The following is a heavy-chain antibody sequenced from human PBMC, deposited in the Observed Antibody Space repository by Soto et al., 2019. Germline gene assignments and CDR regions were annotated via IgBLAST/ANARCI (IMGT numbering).Heavy chain of an antibody. D-gene: IGHD6-25*01. V-gene: IGHV1-18*04. CDR1: GYTFTSYG. CDR3: VRDPQRNDY. J-gene: IGHJ4*02. Sequence: QVQLVQSGAEVKKPGASVKISCKASGYTFTSYGISWVRQAPGQGLQWMGWISANSGKTDYAQNLQGRVTFTTDTSTSIAYMELRRLTSDDTAIYYCVRDPQRNDYWGQGTLVTVSS. CDR2: ISANSGKT.